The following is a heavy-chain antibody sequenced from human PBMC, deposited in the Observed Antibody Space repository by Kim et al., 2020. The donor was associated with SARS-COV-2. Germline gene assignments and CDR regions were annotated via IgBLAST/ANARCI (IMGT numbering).Heavy chain of an antibody. CDR3: AKGTRGYNYGGTFDY. V-gene: IGHV3-43*02. CDR2: ISEDGGFT. CDR1: GFAFNHYT. Sequence: GGSLRISCAASGFAFNHYTMNWVRQTPGKGLEWVSLISEDGGFTYYRDSVKGRFTISRDNSENSLYLQMNSLGPEDTALYYCAKGTRGYNYGGTFDYWGRGSLVSVSS. D-gene: IGHD1-1*01. J-gene: IGHJ4*02.